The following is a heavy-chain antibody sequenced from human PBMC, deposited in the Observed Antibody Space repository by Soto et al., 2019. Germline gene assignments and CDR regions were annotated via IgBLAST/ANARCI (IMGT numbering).Heavy chain of an antibody. D-gene: IGHD4-17*01. CDR3: AKDRSDYGDDVYYYVYGMDF. CDR2: VSYDGNRE. Sequence: QVQLVESGGGVVQPGRSLRLSCVVSGFTFSGYGMHWVRQAPGKGLEWVAVVSYDGNREYYADSVKGRFTVSRDNSKNTLYLQMNSLRAEDTAVYYCAKDRSDYGDDVYYYVYGMDFWGQGTTVTVSS. J-gene: IGHJ6*02. V-gene: IGHV3-30*18. CDR1: GFTFSGYG.